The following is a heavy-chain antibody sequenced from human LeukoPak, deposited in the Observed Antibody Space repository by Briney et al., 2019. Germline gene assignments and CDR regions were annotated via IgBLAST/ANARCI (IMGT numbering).Heavy chain of an antibody. CDR2: IYYGGNT. D-gene: IGHD4-17*01. Sequence: SETLSLTCTVSGGSISSSSYYWGWIRQPPGKGLEWIGSIYYGGNTYYNPSPMSRVTISVDTSKNQFSLKLSSVTAADTAVYYCARRPVTSNWFDPWGQGTLVTVSS. V-gene: IGHV4-39*01. J-gene: IGHJ5*02. CDR1: GGSISSSSYY. CDR3: ARRPVTSNWFDP.